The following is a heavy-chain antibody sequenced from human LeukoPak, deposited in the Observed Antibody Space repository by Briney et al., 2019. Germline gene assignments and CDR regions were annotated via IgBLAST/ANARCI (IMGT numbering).Heavy chain of an antibody. V-gene: IGHV3-23*01. Sequence: GGSLRLSCAASGFTFRNYAMTWVRQAPGKGLEWVSAIGGSGGDTFYANSVKGRFTVSRDNSKNTLYLQMNSLEVEDTAIYYCARDWARCGAGCYSRADAFDIWGQGTMVTVSS. CDR3: ARDWARCGAGCYSRADAFDI. CDR2: IGGSGGDT. J-gene: IGHJ3*02. CDR1: GFTFRNYA. D-gene: IGHD2-21*02.